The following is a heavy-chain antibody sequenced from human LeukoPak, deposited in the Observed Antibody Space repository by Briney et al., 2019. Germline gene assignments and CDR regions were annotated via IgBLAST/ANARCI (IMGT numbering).Heavy chain of an antibody. CDR3: ATKITYYDSSEGFDY. CDR1: GYTLTELS. CDR2: FDPEDGET. Sequence: ASVKVSCKVSGYTLTELSMHWVRQAPGKGLEGMGGFDPEDGETIYAQKFQGRVTMTEDTSTDTAYMELSSLRSEDTAVYYCATKITYYDSSEGFDYWAREPWSPSPQ. J-gene: IGHJ4*02. D-gene: IGHD3-22*01. V-gene: IGHV1-24*01.